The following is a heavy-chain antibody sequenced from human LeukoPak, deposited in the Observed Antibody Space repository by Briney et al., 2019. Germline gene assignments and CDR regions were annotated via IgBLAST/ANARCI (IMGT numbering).Heavy chain of an antibody. Sequence: PSGTLSLTCTVSGGSISSSSYYWGWIRQPPGKGLEWIGSIYYSGSTYYNPSLKSRVTISVDTSKNQFSLKLSSVTAADTAVYYCARPRGYSYGRLVDAFDIWGQGTMVTVSS. CDR3: ARPRGYSYGRLVDAFDI. D-gene: IGHD5-18*01. CDR1: GGSISSSSYY. CDR2: IYYSGST. V-gene: IGHV4-39*07. J-gene: IGHJ3*02.